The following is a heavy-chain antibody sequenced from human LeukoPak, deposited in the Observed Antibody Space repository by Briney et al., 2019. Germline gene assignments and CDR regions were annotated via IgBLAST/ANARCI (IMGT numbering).Heavy chain of an antibody. CDR3: TRDSSLSSFYSSNWSRGGGMDV. V-gene: IGHV3-53*01. CDR2: IYTGGST. D-gene: IGHD6-13*01. CDR1: GFTVTTNY. J-gene: IGHJ6*02. Sequence: AGGSLRLSCAASGFTVTTNYMTWVRQAPGKGLEWVSVIYTGGSTYYADSVKGRFTISRDNSKNTLYLQMNSLRAEDTAVYYCTRDSSLSSFYSSNWSRGGGMDVWGQGTTVTVSS.